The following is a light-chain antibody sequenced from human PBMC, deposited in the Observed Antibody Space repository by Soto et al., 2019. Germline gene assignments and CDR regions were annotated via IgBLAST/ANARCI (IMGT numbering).Light chain of an antibody. CDR1: QDISTS. V-gene: IGKV1-9*01. CDR2: PAS. J-gene: IGKJ2*03. Sequence: DIQLTQSPSFLSASVGDRVTVSCRASQDISTSLAWFQQKAGKVPQLLVYPASTLQDGVPSRLSGSGSETYFTITSHNLQAEDFATYYCQHLRTYPFSFGQGTKLDIK. CDR3: QHLRTYPFS.